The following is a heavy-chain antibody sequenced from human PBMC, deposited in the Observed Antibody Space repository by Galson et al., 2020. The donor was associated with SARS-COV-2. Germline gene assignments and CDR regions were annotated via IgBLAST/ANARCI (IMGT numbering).Heavy chain of an antibody. Sequence: GGSLRLSCAASGFTFSSYGMHWVRQAPGKGLEWVAVISYDGSNKYYADSVKGRFTISRDNSKNTLYLQMNSLRAEDTAVYYCAKDRPYGSGDYYYYGMDVWGQGTTVTVSS. CDR3: AKDRPYGSGDYYYYGMDV. CDR2: ISYDGSNK. CDR1: GFTFSSYG. V-gene: IGHV3-30*18. J-gene: IGHJ6*02. D-gene: IGHD3-10*01.